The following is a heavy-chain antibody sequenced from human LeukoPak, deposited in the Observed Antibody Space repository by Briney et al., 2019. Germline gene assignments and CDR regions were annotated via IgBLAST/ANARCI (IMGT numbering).Heavy chain of an antibody. J-gene: IGHJ4*02. CDR1: GFTVSRNY. V-gene: IGHV3-66*01. Sequence: GGSLRLSCAASGFTVSRNYMSWVRQAPGKGLEWVSVIYSGGRTYYADSVKGRFTISRDNSKNTLYLQMNSLRAEDTAVYYCAKDIRSSGWSKYSDYWGQGTLVTVSS. CDR3: AKDIRSSGWSKYSDY. D-gene: IGHD6-19*01. CDR2: IYSGGRT.